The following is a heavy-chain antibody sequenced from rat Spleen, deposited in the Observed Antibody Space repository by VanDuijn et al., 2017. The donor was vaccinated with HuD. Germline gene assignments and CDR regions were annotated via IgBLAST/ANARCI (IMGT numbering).Heavy chain of an antibody. Sequence: QVQLKESGPGLVQPSQTLSLTCTVSGFSLTNYGVSWVRQPPGKGLEWIGAIWSGGSTAYNSALKSRLSISKDTSKSQVFLKMNSLQREDTATYYCARDENGYINHWFAYWGQGTLVTVSS. J-gene: IGHJ3*01. V-gene: IGHV2-4*01. CDR2: IWSGGST. D-gene: IGHD1-4*01. CDR1: GFSLTNYG. CDR3: ARDENGYINHWFAY.